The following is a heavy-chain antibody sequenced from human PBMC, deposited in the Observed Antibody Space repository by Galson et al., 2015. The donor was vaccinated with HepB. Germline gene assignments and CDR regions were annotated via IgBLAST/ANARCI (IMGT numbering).Heavy chain of an antibody. Sequence: TLSLTCAVSGGSISSGGYSWRWIRQPPGKGLEWIGYIYHSGSTYYNPSLKSRVTISVDRSKNQFSLKLSSVTAADTAVYYCARTYYYGSGSYYPDYWGQGTLVTVSS. CDR1: GGSISSGGYS. D-gene: IGHD3-10*01. CDR2: IYHSGST. V-gene: IGHV4-30-2*01. J-gene: IGHJ4*02. CDR3: ARTYYYGSGSYYPDY.